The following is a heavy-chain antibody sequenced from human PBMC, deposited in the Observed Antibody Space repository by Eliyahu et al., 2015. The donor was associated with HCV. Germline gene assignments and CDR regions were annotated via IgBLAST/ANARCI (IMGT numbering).Heavy chain of an antibody. CDR3: TTGAPGGFDYYLDV. D-gene: IGHD3-10*01. V-gene: IGHV3-15*01. J-gene: IGHJ6*03. CDR1: GFTFSKXW. CDR2: IKSKTDGGTT. Sequence: EVQLVESGGGLVKPGGSLRLSWXASGFTFSKXWMSWVRQAPGKGLGWIGRIKSKTDGGTTDYAAPVKGRFTISRDDSKSTLYLQMNSLKTEDTAVYYCTTGAPGGFDYYLDVWGQGTTVTVSS.